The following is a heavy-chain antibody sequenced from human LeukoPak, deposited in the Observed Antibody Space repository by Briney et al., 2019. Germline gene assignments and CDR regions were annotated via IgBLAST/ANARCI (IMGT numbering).Heavy chain of an antibody. CDR2: IYYSGST. CDR1: GGSFSGYY. J-gene: IGHJ5*02. V-gene: IGHV4-59*01. D-gene: IGHD6-19*01. Sequence: SETLSLTCAVYGGSFSGYYWSWIRQPPGKGLEWIGYIYYSGSTNYNPSLKSRVTISVDTSKNQFSLKLSSVTAADTAVYYRARVQKGSGWYKWFDPWGQGTLVTVSS. CDR3: ARVQKGSGWYKWFDP.